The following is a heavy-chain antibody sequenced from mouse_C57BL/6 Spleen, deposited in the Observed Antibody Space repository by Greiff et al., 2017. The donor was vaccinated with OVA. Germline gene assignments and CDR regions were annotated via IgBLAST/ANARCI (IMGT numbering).Heavy chain of an antibody. Sequence: VQLQQSGAELVKPGASVKMSCKASGYTFTSYWITWVKQRPGQGLEWIGDIYPGSGSTNYNEKFKSKATLTVDTSSSTAYMQLSSLTSEDSAVYYCARDYYGSQYYFDYWGQGTTLTVSS. D-gene: IGHD1-1*01. CDR2: IYPGSGST. CDR1: GYTFTSYW. J-gene: IGHJ2*01. V-gene: IGHV1-55*01. CDR3: ARDYYGSQYYFDY.